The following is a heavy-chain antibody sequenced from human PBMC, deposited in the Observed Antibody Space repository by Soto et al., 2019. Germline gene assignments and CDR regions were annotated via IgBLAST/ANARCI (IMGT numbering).Heavy chain of an antibody. Sequence: QVQLLESGGGVVQPGRSLRLSCAASGFTFSSYAMHWVRQAPGKGLEWVAVISYDGSNKYYADSVKGRFTISRDNSKNTLYLQMNSLRAEDTAVYYCARDQDSGSDRTIDYYYYGMDVWGQGTTVTASS. D-gene: IGHD5-12*01. J-gene: IGHJ6*02. CDR3: ARDQDSGSDRTIDYYYYGMDV. CDR1: GFTFSSYA. CDR2: ISYDGSNK. V-gene: IGHV3-30-3*01.